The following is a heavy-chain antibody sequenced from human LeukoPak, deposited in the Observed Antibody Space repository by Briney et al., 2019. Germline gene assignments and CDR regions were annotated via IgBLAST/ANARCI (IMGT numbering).Heavy chain of an antibody. CDR1: GITVSNYD. J-gene: IGHJ6*03. D-gene: IGHD3-3*01. CDR3: AKMEGQRLYDYCMDV. CDR2: IRESGGGT. V-gene: IGHV3-23*01. Sequence: GGSLRLSCVVSGITVSNYDMSWVRQAPGKGLEWVSGIRESGGGTNYADSVKGRFTISRDNSKNTVYLQMNSLRAEDTAVYYCAKMEGQRLYDYCMDVWGRGTTVTVSS.